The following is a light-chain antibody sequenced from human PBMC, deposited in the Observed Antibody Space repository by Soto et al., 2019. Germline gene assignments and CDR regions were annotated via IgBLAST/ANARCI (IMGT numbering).Light chain of an antibody. CDR2: GNS. Sequence: QSVLTQPPSVSGAPGQRVTISCTGSSPNIGAGYDVHWYQQLPGTAPKLLIYGNSNRPSGVPDRFSGSKSGTSASLAITGLQAEDEADYYCQSYDSSLSVHVFGTGTKVTV. J-gene: IGLJ1*01. CDR3: QSYDSSLSVHV. V-gene: IGLV1-40*01. CDR1: SPNIGAGYD.